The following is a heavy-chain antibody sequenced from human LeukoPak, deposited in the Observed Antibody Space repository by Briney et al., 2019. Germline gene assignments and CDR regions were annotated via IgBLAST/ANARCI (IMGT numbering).Heavy chain of an antibody. CDR3: ARQGHGLLWFGALGY. CDR1: GYSFTSYW. CDR2: IYPGDSDT. V-gene: IGHV5-51*01. D-gene: IGHD3-10*01. Sequence: GESLKISCKGSGYSFTSYWIGWVRQMPGKGLEWMGIIYPGDSDTRYSPSFQGQVTISADKSISTAYLQWSGLKASDTAMYYCARQGHGLLWFGALGYWGQGTLVTVSS. J-gene: IGHJ4*02.